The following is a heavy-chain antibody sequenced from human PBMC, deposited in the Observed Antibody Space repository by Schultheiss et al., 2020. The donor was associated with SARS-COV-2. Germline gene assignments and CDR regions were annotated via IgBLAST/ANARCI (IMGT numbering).Heavy chain of an antibody. Sequence: GGSLRLSCAASGFIFDDYGMSWVRQAPGKGLEWVSGIDRNGDSTGYADSVKGRFTISRDNAKKSLYLQMTTLRADDTAVYYCARDLNVLRFLELGYWGQGTLVTVSS. CDR3: ARDLNVLRFLELGY. CDR2: IDRNGDST. D-gene: IGHD3-3*01. V-gene: IGHV3-20*04. CDR1: GFIFDDYG. J-gene: IGHJ4*02.